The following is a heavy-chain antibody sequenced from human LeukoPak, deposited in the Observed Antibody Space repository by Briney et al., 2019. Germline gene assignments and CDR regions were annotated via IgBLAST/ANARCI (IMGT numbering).Heavy chain of an antibody. V-gene: IGHV3-33*01. CDR3: ARDAQRGFDYSNSLEY. CDR1: GFTFNHYG. D-gene: IGHD4-11*01. Sequence: GGSLRLSCAAAGFTFNHYGMHWVRQAPGKGLEWVAVIWSDGTNQYYADSVKGRFTISRDDSGNTVYLQMNGLRPEDTGVYYCARDAQRGFDYSNSLEYWGQGTPVTVST. J-gene: IGHJ4*02. CDR2: IWSDGTNQ.